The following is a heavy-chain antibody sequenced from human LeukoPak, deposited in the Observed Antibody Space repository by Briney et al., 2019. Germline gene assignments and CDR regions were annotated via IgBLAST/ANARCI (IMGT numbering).Heavy chain of an antibody. CDR1: GYTFTGYY. Sequence: GASVKVSCKASGYTFTGYYMHWVRQAPGQGLEWMGRINPNSGGTNYAQKFQGRVTMTRDTSISTAYMELSRLRSDDTAVYYCARDRAGSGIRGSFDYWGQGTLVTVSS. V-gene: IGHV1-2*06. CDR3: ARDRAGSGIRGSFDY. J-gene: IGHJ4*02. CDR2: INPNSGGT. D-gene: IGHD3-10*01.